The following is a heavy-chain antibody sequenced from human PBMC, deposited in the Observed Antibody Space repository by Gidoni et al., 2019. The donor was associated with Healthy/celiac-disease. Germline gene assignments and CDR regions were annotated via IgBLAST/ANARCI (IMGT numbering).Heavy chain of an antibody. Sequence: QVQPVQSGAEVKKPGSSVKVSCKASGGTLSSYAISWVRQAPGQGLEWMGGIIPIFGTANYARKFQGRVRITADESTSTAYMELSSLRSEDTAVYYCARAYEGYSYGFSDYWGQGTLVTVSS. D-gene: IGHD5-18*01. J-gene: IGHJ4*02. V-gene: IGHV1-69*01. CDR1: GGTLSSYA. CDR2: IIPIFGTA. CDR3: ARAYEGYSYGFSDY.